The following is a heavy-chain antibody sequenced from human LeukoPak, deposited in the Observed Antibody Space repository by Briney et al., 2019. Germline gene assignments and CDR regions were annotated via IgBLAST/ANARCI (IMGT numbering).Heavy chain of an antibody. J-gene: IGHJ4*02. D-gene: IGHD4-17*01. CDR1: GYTFTGYY. CDR2: INPNSGGT. CDR3: ARNPVTTKYFDY. V-gene: IGHV1-2*02. Sequence: ASVKVSCKSSGYTFTGYYIHWVRQAPGQGLEWMGWINPNSGGTNYAQKFQGRVTMTRDTSISTAYMEVNRLTSDDTAVYYCARNPVTTKYFDYWGQGTLVTVSS.